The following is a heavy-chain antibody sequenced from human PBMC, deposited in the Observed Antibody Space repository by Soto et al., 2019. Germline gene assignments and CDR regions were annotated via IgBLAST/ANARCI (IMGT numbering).Heavy chain of an antibody. D-gene: IGHD6-19*01. CDR3: AKRETCIAVAGCFAY. V-gene: IGHV3-23*01. Sequence: GGSLRLSCAASGFTFSSYAMSWVLQAPWKGLEWVSAISGSGGSTYYADSVKGRFTISRDNSKNTLYLQMNSLRAEDTAVYYCAKRETCIAVAGCFAYWGQGTLVTVSS. J-gene: IGHJ4*02. CDR1: GFTFSSYA. CDR2: ISGSGGST.